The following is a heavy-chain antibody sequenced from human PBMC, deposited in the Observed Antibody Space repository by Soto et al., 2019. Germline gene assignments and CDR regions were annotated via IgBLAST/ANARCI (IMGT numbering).Heavy chain of an antibody. V-gene: IGHV1-46*01. J-gene: IGHJ4*02. CDR3: ARSGYSNSPYFDY. CDR2: INPVGAST. CDR1: GYTFTSFY. Sequence: QVQLVQSGAEVKKPGASVRVSCKASGYTFTSFYMHWVRQAPGKGLEWMGIINPVGASTSFAQNFQGRVTMTRKTSTSTVYMEMSSLRSDDTAMYYCARSGYSNSPYFDYWGQGTLVTVSS. D-gene: IGHD4-4*01.